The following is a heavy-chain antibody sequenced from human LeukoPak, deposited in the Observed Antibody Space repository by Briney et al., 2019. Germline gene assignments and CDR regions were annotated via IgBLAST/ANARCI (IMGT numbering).Heavy chain of an antibody. D-gene: IGHD3-22*01. V-gene: IGHV4-59*01. CDR3: ARDEGDGSGYYPFFDY. Sequence: SETLSLTCTVSGGSISSYYWSWIRQPPGKRLEWIGYIYYSGSTNYNPSLKSRVTISVDTSKNQFSLKLSSVTAADTAVYYCARDEGDGSGYYPFFDYWGQGTLVTVSS. J-gene: IGHJ4*02. CDR1: GGSISSYY. CDR2: IYYSGST.